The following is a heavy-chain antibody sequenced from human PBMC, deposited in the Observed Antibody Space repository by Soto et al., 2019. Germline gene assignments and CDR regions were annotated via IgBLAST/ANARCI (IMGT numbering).Heavy chain of an antibody. Sequence: PSETLSLTYTVSGGSISSYYWSWIRQPPGKGLEWIWYIYYSGSTNYNPSLKSRVTISVDTSKNQLSLKLSSVTAADTAVYYCESLELGYSGSFFDYWGRGTLVTVSS. CDR1: GGSISSYY. CDR2: IYYSGST. V-gene: IGHV4-59*01. CDR3: ESLELGYSGSFFDY. D-gene: IGHD6-13*01. J-gene: IGHJ4*02.